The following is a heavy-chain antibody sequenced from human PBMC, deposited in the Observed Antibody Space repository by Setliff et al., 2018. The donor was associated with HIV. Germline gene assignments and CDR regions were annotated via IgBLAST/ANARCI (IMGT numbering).Heavy chain of an antibody. V-gene: IGHV1-69*08. J-gene: IGHJ4*02. Sequence: GASVKVSCKASGATFSSYTISWVRQAPGQGLEWMGKIIPKSDTREYAQKLRGRVTITADKPSNTVYMELTSLTSEDTDVYYCAREHGAYCSGGTCYHHYYFDYWGPGTLVTVSS. CDR2: IIPKSDTR. D-gene: IGHD2-15*01. CDR3: AREHGAYCSGGTCYHHYYFDY. CDR1: GATFSSYT.